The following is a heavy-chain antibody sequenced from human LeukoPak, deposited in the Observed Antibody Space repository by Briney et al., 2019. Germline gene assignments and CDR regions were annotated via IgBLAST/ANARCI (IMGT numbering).Heavy chain of an antibody. CDR1: GFTFSSYA. V-gene: IGHV3-23*01. D-gene: IGHD2-21*01. CDR3: AKDFRIGYSAHFDY. CDR2: ISGSGGST. J-gene: IGHJ4*02. Sequence: GGSLRLSCAASGFTFSSYAMSWVRQAPGKGLEWVSAISGSGGSTYYADSVKGRFSISRDNSKNTLYLQMDSLRGEDTAVYYCAKDFRIGYSAHFDYWGQGALVTVSS.